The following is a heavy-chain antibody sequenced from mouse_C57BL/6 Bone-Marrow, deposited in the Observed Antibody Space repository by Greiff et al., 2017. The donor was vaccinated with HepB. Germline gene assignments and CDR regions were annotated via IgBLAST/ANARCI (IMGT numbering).Heavy chain of an antibody. Sequence: EVQGVESGGGLVQPGGSRKLSCAVSGFTLSSFGIHWVRQAPEKGLEWVAYISSGGTTIYYADTVKGRFTISRDNPRNPLFLQMTSLRSEDTAMYYCAKYGNYVGYAMDYWGQGTSVTVSS. CDR1: GFTLSSFG. CDR3: AKYGNYVGYAMDY. D-gene: IGHD2-10*02. J-gene: IGHJ4*01. V-gene: IGHV5-17*02. CDR2: ISSGGTTI.